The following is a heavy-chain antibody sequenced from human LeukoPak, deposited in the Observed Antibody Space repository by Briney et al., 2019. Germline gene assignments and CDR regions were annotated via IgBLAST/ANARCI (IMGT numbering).Heavy chain of an antibody. CDR3: ASGVGSPEVWY. CDR2: IYYSGST. D-gene: IGHD1-26*01. J-gene: IGHJ4*02. Sequence: PPETLSLTCTVSGGSISSYYWSWIRQPPGKGLEWIGYIYYSGSTNYNPSLKSRVTISVDTSKNQFSLKLSSVTAADTAVYYCASGVGSPEVWYWGQGTLVTVSS. V-gene: IGHV4-59*01. CDR1: GGSISSYY.